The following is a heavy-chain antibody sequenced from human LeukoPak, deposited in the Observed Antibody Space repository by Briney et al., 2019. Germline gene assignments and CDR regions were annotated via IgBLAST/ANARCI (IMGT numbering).Heavy chain of an antibody. V-gene: IGHV4-39*07. CDR2: IYYSGST. D-gene: IGHD2-2*02. CDR3: ARDGFVVVPAAIPAFWFDP. CDR1: GGSISSSSYY. Sequence: SETLSLTCTVSGGSISSSSYYWGWIRQPPGKGLEWIGSIYYSGSTYYNPSLKSPVTISVDTSKNQFSLKLSSVTAADTAVYDCARDGFVVVPAAIPAFWFDPWGQGTLVTVSS. J-gene: IGHJ5*02.